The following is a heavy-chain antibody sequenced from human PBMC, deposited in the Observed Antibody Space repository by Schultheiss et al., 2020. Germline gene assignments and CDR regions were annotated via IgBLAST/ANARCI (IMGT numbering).Heavy chain of an antibody. Sequence: SETLSLTCAVYGGSFSGYYWSWIRQHPGKGLEWIGEIYHSGSTNYNPSLKSRVTISVDTSKNQFSLKLSSVTAADTAVYYCARVRGYSSGVFDYWGQGTLITVSS. CDR1: GGSFSGYY. CDR2: IYHSGST. CDR3: ARVRGYSSGVFDY. V-gene: IGHV4-34*01. D-gene: IGHD6-19*01. J-gene: IGHJ4*02.